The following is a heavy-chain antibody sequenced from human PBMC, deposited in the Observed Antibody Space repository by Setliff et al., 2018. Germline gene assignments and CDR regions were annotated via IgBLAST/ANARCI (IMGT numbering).Heavy chain of an antibody. V-gene: IGHV3-33*08. Sequence: PGGSLRLSCAASGFTFSDYNMNWVRQAPGKGLEWVAVIWDDGGNKYHADSVKGRFTISRDNSKNTLYLQMNSLRPEDTAVYYCARTCSGSGCYAGLESWGQGTPVTVS. CDR3: ARTCSGSGCYAGLES. J-gene: IGHJ4*02. CDR2: IWDDGGNK. D-gene: IGHD2-15*01. CDR1: GFTFSDYN.